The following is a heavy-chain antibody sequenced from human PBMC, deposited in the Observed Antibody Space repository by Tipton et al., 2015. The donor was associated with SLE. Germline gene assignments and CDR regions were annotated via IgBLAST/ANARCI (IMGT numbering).Heavy chain of an antibody. Sequence: TLSLTCAVYGGSFSGYYWSWIRRPPGKGLEWIGEINHSGSTNYNPSLKSRVTISVDTSKNQFSLKLSSVTAADTAVYYCARGPLLDLWGRGTLVTVSS. CDR1: GGSFSGYY. D-gene: IGHD5/OR15-5a*01. CDR2: INHSGST. V-gene: IGHV4-34*01. J-gene: IGHJ2*01. CDR3: ARGPLLDL.